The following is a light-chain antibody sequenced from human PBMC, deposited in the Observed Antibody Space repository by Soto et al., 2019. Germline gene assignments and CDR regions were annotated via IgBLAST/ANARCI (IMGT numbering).Light chain of an antibody. J-gene: IGKJ5*01. CDR1: QSVSSN. CDR2: GAS. V-gene: IGKV3-15*01. CDR3: QQYNNWLIT. Sequence: EIVMTQSPATLSVSPGERATLSCRASQSVSSNLAWYQQKPGQAPRLLIYGASTRATGIPARFSGSGSGTEFTLPISSLQSEDFAVYNCQQYNNWLITFGQGTRLEIK.